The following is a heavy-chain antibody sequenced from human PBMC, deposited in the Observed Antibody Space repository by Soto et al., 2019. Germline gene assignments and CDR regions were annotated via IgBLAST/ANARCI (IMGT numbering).Heavy chain of an antibody. J-gene: IGHJ6*02. CDR2: IIPIFGTA. CDR3: AHPKTRSSTGDYYYGMDV. D-gene: IGHD2-2*01. Sequence: SVKVSCKASGGTFSSYAISWVRQAPGQGLEWMGGIIPIFGTANYAQKFQGRVTITADESTSTAYMELSSLRSEDTAVYYCAHPKTRSSTGDYYYGMDVWGQGIPVTVSS. V-gene: IGHV1-69*01. CDR1: GGTFSSYA.